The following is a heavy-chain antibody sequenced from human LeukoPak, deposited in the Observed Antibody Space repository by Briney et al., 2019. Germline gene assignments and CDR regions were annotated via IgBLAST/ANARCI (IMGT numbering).Heavy chain of an antibody. V-gene: IGHV3-21*01. J-gene: IGHJ3*02. D-gene: IGHD3-22*01. Sequence: PGGSLRLSCAASGFTFSSYSMNWVRQAPGTGLEWVSSISSSSSYIYYADSVKGRFTISRDNAKNSLYLQMNSLRAEGTAVYYCARDRDDSSAFDIWGQGTMVTVSS. CDR2: ISSSSSYI. CDR1: GFTFSSYS. CDR3: ARDRDDSSAFDI.